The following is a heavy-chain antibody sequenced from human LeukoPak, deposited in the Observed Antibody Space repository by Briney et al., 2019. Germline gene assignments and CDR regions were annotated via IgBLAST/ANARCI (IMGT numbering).Heavy chain of an antibody. Sequence: SQTLSLTCAISGDSVSNKGAAWNWIRQSPSRGLEWLGRTYYRSKWSNDYAVSVRSRITISPDTSKNQFSLQLRSVTPDDTAVYYCARQLAGYVDYWGQGSRVTVSS. D-gene: IGHD2-15*01. CDR3: ARQLAGYVDY. CDR2: TYYRSKWSN. V-gene: IGHV6-1*01. J-gene: IGHJ4*02. CDR1: GDSVSNKGAA.